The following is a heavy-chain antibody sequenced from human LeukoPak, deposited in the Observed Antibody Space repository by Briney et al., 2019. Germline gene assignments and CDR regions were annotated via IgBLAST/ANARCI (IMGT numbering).Heavy chain of an antibody. CDR1: GGSISSGGYS. V-gene: IGHV4-61*02. CDR3: VRDSPPAYCSSGSCYFDS. Sequence: SETLSLTCAVSGGSISSGGYSWSWIRQPAGKGLEWIGRIYTSGSTDYNPSLKGRVTISRDTSKNEFSLILSSLTAADTAVYYCVRDSPPAYCSSGSCYFDSWGQGTLVTVSS. D-gene: IGHD2-15*01. J-gene: IGHJ4*02. CDR2: IYTSGST.